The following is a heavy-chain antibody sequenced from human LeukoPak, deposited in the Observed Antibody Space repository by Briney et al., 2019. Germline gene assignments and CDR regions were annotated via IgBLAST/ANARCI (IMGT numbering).Heavy chain of an antibody. V-gene: IGHV1-69*05. D-gene: IGHD2-2*01. CDR3: ARGPDCSSTSCRNYLFDP. CDR2: IIPIFGTA. Sequence: ASVKVSCKASGGTFSSYAISWVRQAPGQGLEWMGGIIPIFGTANYAQKFQGRVTITTDESTSTAYMELSSLRSEDTAVYYCARGPDCSSTSCRNYLFDPWGQGTLVTVSS. CDR1: GGTFSSYA. J-gene: IGHJ5*02.